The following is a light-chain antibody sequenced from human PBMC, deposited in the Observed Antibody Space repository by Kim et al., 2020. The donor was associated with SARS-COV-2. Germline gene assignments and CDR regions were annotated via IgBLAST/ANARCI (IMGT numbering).Light chain of an antibody. J-gene: IGKJ5*01. CDR1: RSVSSS. V-gene: IGKV3-20*01. CDR2: GAS. Sequence: SLSPGERGTLSCRASRSVSSSLAWYQQKPGQTLRLLLYGASSRAAGVPDRFSGSGSGTDFTLTSSRLEPEDFAVYYCQQYGTLITFGQGTRLEIK. CDR3: QQYGTLIT.